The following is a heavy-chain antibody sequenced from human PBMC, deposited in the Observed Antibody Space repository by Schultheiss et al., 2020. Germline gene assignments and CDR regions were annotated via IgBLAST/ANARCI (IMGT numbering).Heavy chain of an antibody. V-gene: IGHV1-69*02. CDR3: ARAEDLLGKFYFDF. J-gene: IGHJ4*02. CDR1: GGTFSSYT. Sequence: SVKVSCKASGGTFSSYTISWVRQAPGQGLEWMGRIIPILGIANYAQKFQGRVTITADKSTSTAYMELSSLRSEDTAVYYCARAEDLLGKFYFDFWGQGTLVTVSS. CDR2: IIPILGIA.